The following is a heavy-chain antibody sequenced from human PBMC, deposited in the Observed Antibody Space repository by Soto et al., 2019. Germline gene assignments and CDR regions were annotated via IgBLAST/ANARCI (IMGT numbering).Heavy chain of an antibody. CDR1: GGSISSGGYY. D-gene: IGHD6-13*01. CDR2: IDYRGST. J-gene: IGHJ4*02. CDR3: ARSIAETSLYYFDY. V-gene: IGHV4-31*03. Sequence: QVQLQESGPGLVKPSQTLSLTCTVSGGSISSGGYYWSWIRQHPGKCLEWIGYIDYRGSTYYNPSFKSRVTISVDTSKNQFSLKLSSVTAADTAVYYCARSIAETSLYYFDYWGQGTLVTVSS.